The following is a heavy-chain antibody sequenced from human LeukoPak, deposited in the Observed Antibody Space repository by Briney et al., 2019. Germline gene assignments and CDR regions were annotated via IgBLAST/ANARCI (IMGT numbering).Heavy chain of an antibody. J-gene: IGHJ4*02. CDR3: ARDLDSEDYFDY. Sequence: PGGSLTLSCTVSDFAFSNYYMSWIRQPPGKGLEWVSYISSSGSTIYHADSVKGRFTISRDNAKNSLYLQMNSLRAEDTAVYYCARDLDSEDYFDYWGQGTLVTVSS. D-gene: IGHD3/OR15-3a*01. CDR1: DFAFSNYY. CDR2: ISSSGSTI. V-gene: IGHV3-11*04.